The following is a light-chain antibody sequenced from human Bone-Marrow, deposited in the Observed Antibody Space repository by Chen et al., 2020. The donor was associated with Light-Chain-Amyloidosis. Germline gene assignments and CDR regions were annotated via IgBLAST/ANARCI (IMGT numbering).Light chain of an antibody. J-gene: IGLJ3*02. Sequence: QSALTQPASVSGSPGQSITISCTGSRSDVGGYNFVSCHQQLPGKAPKLLIYDVTNRPSGVSYRFSGSKSGNTASLTVSGLQTEDEADYYCSSYTVSSTWVFGGGTKLTVL. CDR2: DVT. V-gene: IGLV2-14*03. CDR1: RSDVGGYNF. CDR3: SSYTVSSTWV.